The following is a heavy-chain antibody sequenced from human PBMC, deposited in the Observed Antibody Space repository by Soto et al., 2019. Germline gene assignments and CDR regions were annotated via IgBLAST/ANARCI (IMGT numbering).Heavy chain of an antibody. CDR3: AHSRCGGDCLQSYSSHYYYGMDV. CDR2: IYWDNDK. Sequence: QITLKESGPTLVKPTQTLTLTCTFSGFSLSTGGVGVGWIRQPPGEALEWLALIYWDNDKRYSPSLKSRLTITKDASQIQVDLTMTSRDPVDTVTYYCAHSRCGGDCLQSYSSHYYYGMDVWGQGTTVIVSS. D-gene: IGHD2-21*02. CDR1: GFSLSTGGVG. V-gene: IGHV2-5*02. J-gene: IGHJ6*02.